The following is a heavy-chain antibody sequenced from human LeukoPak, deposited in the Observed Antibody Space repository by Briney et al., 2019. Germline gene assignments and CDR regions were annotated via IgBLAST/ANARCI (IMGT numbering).Heavy chain of an antibody. Sequence: GRSLRLSCAASGFTFSSYAMHWVRQAPGKGLEWVAVISYDGSNKYYADSVKGRLTISRDNSKNTLYLQMNSLRAEDTAVYYCAKAAAALRYFDYWGQGTLVTVSS. J-gene: IGHJ4*02. CDR1: GFTFSSYA. CDR3: AKAAAALRYFDY. D-gene: IGHD6-13*01. CDR2: ISYDGSNK. V-gene: IGHV3-30-3*01.